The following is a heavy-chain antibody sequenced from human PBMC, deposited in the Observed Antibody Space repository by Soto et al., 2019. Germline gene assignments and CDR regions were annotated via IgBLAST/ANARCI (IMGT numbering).Heavy chain of an antibody. Sequence: SETLSLTCTGSGGSISSSSYYWGWVRQPPGKGLEWIGSIYYSGYTCYNPSLKSRVTISVDTSKNQFSLKLSSVTAADTAVYYCARLQATMIVVVTSPYYFDYWGQGTLVTVSS. CDR2: IYYSGYT. CDR3: ARLQATMIVVVTSPYYFDY. D-gene: IGHD3-22*01. J-gene: IGHJ4*02. CDR1: GGSISSSSYY. V-gene: IGHV4-39*01.